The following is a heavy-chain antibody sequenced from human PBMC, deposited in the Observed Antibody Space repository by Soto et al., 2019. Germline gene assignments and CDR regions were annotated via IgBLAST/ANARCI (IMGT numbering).Heavy chain of an antibody. J-gene: IGHJ6*02. CDR3: ASRGVVVVAASPVNEDASSYFGTHA. V-gene: IGHV1-69*13. D-gene: IGHD2-15*01. Sequence: SVKVSCKASGGTFSSYAISWVRQAPGQGLEWMGGIIPIFGTANYAQKFQGRVTITADESTSTAYMELSSLRSEDTAVYYCASRGVVVVAASPVNEDASSYFGTHARRHGPPVTV. CDR2: IIPIFGTA. CDR1: GGTFSSYA.